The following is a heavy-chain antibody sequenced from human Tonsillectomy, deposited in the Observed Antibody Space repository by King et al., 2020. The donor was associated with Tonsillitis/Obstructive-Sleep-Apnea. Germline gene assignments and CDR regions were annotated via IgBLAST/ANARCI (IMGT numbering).Heavy chain of an antibody. J-gene: IGHJ6*03. CDR1: GYSFTSYW. CDR3: ARRRGDIVVVPAAMPYYYYYMDV. Sequence: VQLVESGAEVKKPGESLKISCKGSGYSFTSYWIGWVRQMPGKGLEWMGIIYPGDSDTRYSPSFQGQVTISADKSISTAYLQWSSLKASDTAMYYCARRRGDIVVVPAAMPYYYYYMDVWGKGTTVTVSS. V-gene: IGHV5-51*01. CDR2: IYPGDSDT. D-gene: IGHD2-2*01.